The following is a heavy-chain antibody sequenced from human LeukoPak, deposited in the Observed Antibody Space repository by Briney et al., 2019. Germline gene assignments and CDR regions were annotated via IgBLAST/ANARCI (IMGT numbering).Heavy chain of an antibody. CDR2: INSRSSSI. D-gene: IGHD4-11*01. CDR1: GFKFDDYG. V-gene: IGHV3-21*01. J-gene: IGHJ4*02. CDR3: ARGPYTDY. Sequence: PGGSLRLSCAAAGFKFDDYGMSWVRQAPGKGLEWVSSINSRSSSIYYADSVKGRFTISRDNAKNSLYLQMNSLRAEDTAVYYCARGPYTDYWGQGTLVTVSS.